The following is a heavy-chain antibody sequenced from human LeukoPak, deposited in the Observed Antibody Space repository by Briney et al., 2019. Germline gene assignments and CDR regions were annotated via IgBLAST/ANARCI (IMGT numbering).Heavy chain of an antibody. CDR2: ISSSGTTI. V-gene: IGHV3-11*04. CDR1: GFTFSDYY. CDR3: ARVLGYSSNWPFDY. Sequence: GGSLRLSCAASGFTFSDYYMSWIRQAPGKGLEWVSYISSSGTTIYYTDSVKGRFTISRDDAKNSLSLQMNSLRAEDTAVYYCARVLGYSSNWPFDYWGQGTLVTVSS. J-gene: IGHJ4*02. D-gene: IGHD6-13*01.